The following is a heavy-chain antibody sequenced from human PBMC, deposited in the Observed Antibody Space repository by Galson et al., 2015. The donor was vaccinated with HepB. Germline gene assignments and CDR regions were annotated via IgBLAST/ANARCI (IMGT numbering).Heavy chain of an antibody. CDR2: ISYDGSNK. Sequence: SLRLSCAASGFTFSSYAMHWVRQAPGKGLEWVAVISYDGSNKYYADSVKGRFTISRDNSKNTLYLQMNSLRAEDTAVYYCASIRGRAAAGTMPEAYWGQGTLVTVSS. V-gene: IGHV3-30*04. CDR1: GFTFSSYA. D-gene: IGHD6-13*01. CDR3: ASIRGRAAAGTMPEAY. J-gene: IGHJ4*02.